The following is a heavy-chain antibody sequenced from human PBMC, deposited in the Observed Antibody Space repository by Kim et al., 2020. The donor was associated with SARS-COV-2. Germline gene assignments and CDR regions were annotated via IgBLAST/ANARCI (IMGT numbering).Heavy chain of an antibody. CDR2: LYSGGST. V-gene: IGHV3-53*01. Sequence: GGSLRLSCAASGFSVSSNYMSWVRQAPGKGLEWVSVLYSGGSTYYADSVKGRFAISRDNSKNTLYLQMNSLRAEDTAVYYCARADSSGVNPDYWGQGTLVTVSS. D-gene: IGHD6-19*01. J-gene: IGHJ4*02. CDR3: ARADSSGVNPDY. CDR1: GFSVSSNY.